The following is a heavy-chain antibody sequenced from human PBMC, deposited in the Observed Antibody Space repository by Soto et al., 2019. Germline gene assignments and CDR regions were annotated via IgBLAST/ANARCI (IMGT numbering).Heavy chain of an antibody. J-gene: IGHJ4*02. CDR1: GFTFSSYA. V-gene: IGHV3-23*01. CDR2: ISGSGGST. Sequence: EVQLLESGGGLVQPGGSLRLSCAASGFTFSSYAMSWVRQAPGKGLEWVSAISGSGGSTYYADSVKGRFTISRDNSKNTLYLQMNSLRAEDTAAYYCAKMGRGVRGLDYWGQGTLVTVSS. D-gene: IGHD3-10*01. CDR3: AKMGRGVRGLDY.